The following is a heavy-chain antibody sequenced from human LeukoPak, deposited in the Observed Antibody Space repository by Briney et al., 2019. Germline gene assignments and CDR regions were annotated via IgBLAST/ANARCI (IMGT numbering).Heavy chain of an antibody. D-gene: IGHD6-6*01. CDR1: GFTFSSYA. V-gene: IGHV3-74*01. CDR2: IYNDGTTT. CDR3: TRKSGSSRFFDY. J-gene: IGHJ4*02. Sequence: GGSLRLSCAASGFTFSSYAMSWVRQAPGKGLVWVSRIYNDGTTTTYADSVKGRFTISRDNAKNTLYLQMNSLRAEDTAVYYCTRKSGSSRFFDYWGQGTPVTVSS.